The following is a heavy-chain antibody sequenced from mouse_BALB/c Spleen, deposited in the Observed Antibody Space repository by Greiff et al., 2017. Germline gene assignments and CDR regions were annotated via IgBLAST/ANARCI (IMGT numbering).Heavy chain of an antibody. D-gene: IGHD3-2*01. V-gene: IGHV1S29*02. CDR3: AKESKTARASAWFAY. J-gene: IGHJ3*01. Sequence: EVHLVESGPELVKPGASVKISCKASGYTFTDYNMHWVKQSHGKSLEWIGYIYPYNGGTGYNQKFKSKATLTVDNSSSTAYMELRSLTSEDSAVYYCAKESKTARASAWFAYWGQGTLVTVSA. CDR2: IYPYNGGT. CDR1: GYTFTDYN.